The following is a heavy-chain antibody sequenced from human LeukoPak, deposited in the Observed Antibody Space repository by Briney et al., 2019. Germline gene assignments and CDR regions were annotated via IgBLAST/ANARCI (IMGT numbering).Heavy chain of an antibody. J-gene: IGHJ6*02. D-gene: IGHD3-22*01. V-gene: IGHV3-23*01. CDR2: ISGGGDTF. Sequence: GGSLRLSCAASGFSFTNYVMNWVRQAPGQGLEWVSTISGGGDTFHYADSVRGRFTISRDNSKNTLYLQMNSLRAEDTAVYYCAKNGWRDSSGYYYHYAMDVWGQGTTVTVSS. CDR3: AKNGWRDSSGYYYHYAMDV. CDR1: GFSFTNYV.